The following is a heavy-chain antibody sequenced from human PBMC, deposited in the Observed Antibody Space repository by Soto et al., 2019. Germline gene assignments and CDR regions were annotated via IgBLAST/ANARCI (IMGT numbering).Heavy chain of an antibody. Sequence: QVQLQESGPGLVKPSETLSLSCSVSGGSISGHYWSWVRQTPGKGLEWIGYMYYSGSTNYNPSLKSRVTISVDTSNIRFSLRLTSVTAVDTAVYYCARGPYYDLIWNYYYMDVWGKGTTVTVSS. V-gene: IGHV4-59*08. CDR2: MYYSGST. D-gene: IGHD3-16*01. CDR3: ARGPYYDLIWNYYYMDV. J-gene: IGHJ6*03. CDR1: GGSISGHY.